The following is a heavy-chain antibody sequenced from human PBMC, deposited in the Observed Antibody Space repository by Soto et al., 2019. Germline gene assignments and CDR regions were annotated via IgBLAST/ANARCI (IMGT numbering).Heavy chain of an antibody. V-gene: IGHV4-4*02. J-gene: IGHJ4*02. CDR2: IYRSGST. CDR1: GGSISSSNW. CDR3: ARAGKTYSVGAAFDY. Sequence: KPSETLSLTCAVSGGSISSSNWWSWVRQPPGKGLEWIGEIYRSGSTNYNPSLKGRVTISVDKSKNQFSLKLSSVTAADTAVYYCARAGKTYSVGAAFDYWGQGTLVTVSS. D-gene: IGHD1-26*01.